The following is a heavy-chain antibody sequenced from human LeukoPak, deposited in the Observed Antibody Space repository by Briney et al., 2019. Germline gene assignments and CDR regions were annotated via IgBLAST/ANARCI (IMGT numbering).Heavy chain of an antibody. J-gene: IGHJ4*02. CDR1: GFTFSSYT. CDR2: VSASSDI. CDR3: ARDLVHGGFY. V-gene: IGHV3-48*02. D-gene: IGHD1-1*01. Sequence: GGSLRLSCAASGFTFSSYTMNWVRQAPGKGLQWVSTVSASSDIHYSDSVKGRFTISRDNARNSLYPQMNSLRDEDMAVYYCARDLVHGGFYWGQGTLVTVSS.